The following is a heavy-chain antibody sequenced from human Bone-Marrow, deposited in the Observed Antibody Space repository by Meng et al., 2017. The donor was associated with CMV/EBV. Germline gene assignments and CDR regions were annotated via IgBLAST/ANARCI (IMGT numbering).Heavy chain of an antibody. J-gene: IGHJ4*02. D-gene: IGHD2-21*01. CDR3: ARVSRHIVVVIAITPGGTFDY. Sequence: GESLKISCAASGFTFSSYAMHWVRQAPGKGLEWVAVISYDGSNKYYADSVKGRFTISRDNSKNTLYLQMNSLRAEDTAVYYCARVSRHIVVVIAITPGGTFDYWGQGTLVTFSS. CDR1: GFTFSSYA. V-gene: IGHV3-30*04. CDR2: ISYDGSNK.